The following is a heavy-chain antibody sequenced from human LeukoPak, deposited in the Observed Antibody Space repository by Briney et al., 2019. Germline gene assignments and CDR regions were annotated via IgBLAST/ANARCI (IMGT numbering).Heavy chain of an antibody. J-gene: IGHJ4*02. Sequence: GGSLRLSCAASGFTFSSYSMTWVRQSPGKGLEWVSSISSGSSDIYYADSVKGRFTISRDNAKNSLYLQMNSLRAEDTAVYYCARAYHDYFDYWGQGTLVTVSS. CDR2: ISSGSSDI. V-gene: IGHV3-21*01. D-gene: IGHD3-16*01. CDR3: ARAYHDYFDY. CDR1: GFTFSSYS.